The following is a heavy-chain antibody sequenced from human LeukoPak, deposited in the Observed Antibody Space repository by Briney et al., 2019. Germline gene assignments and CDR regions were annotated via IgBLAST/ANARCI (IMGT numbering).Heavy chain of an antibody. CDR1: GGSIGSYY. J-gene: IGHJ3*01. CDR2: LYTTGST. V-gene: IGHV4-4*07. Sequence: SSETLSLTCTVSGGSIGSYYWSWIRQPAGKGLEWIGRLYTTGSTNYNPSLKSRVTMSVDTSKNQFSLKLSSVTAADTAVYYCARGTYYYDSSGYEAFDFWGQGTMVTVSS. CDR3: ARGTYYYDSSGYEAFDF. D-gene: IGHD3-22*01.